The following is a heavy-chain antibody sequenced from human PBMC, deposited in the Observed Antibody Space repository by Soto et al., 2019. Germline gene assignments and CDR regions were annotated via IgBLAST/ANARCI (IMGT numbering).Heavy chain of an antibody. J-gene: IGHJ4*02. Sequence: VQLVQSGAEVKKPGASVKVSCKASGYTFSSYGISWVRQGPGQGLEWMGWISVYNGNKMYAQKFQGRVTMTTDTSTSTAYMELRSLRSDDTAVYYCARDCSGGSCSTAYWGQGTLVTVSS. V-gene: IGHV1-18*01. CDR1: GYTFSSYG. CDR3: ARDCSGGSCSTAY. CDR2: ISVYNGNK. D-gene: IGHD2-15*01.